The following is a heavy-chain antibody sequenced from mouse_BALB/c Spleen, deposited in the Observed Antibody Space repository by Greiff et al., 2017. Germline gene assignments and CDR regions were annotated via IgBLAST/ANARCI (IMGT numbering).Heavy chain of an antibody. J-gene: IGHJ4*01. CDR1: GFTFSDYY. CDR3: ARSPESYAMDY. Sequence: EVKLVESGGGLVKPGGSLKLSCAASGFTFSDYYMYWVRQTPEKRLEWVATISDGGSYTYYPDSVKGRFTISRDNAKNNLYLQMSSLKSEDTAMYYCARSPESYAMDYWGQGTSVTVSS. CDR2: ISDGGSYT. V-gene: IGHV5-4*02.